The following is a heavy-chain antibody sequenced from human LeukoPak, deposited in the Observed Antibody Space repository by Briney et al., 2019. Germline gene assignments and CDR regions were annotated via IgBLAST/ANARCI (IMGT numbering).Heavy chain of an antibody. CDR2: IYYSGST. CDR3: AREVPLYYYGSGSYSGFDY. D-gene: IGHD3-10*01. V-gene: IGHV4-30-4*01. J-gene: IGHJ4*02. Sequence: PSQTLSLTCTVSGGSISSGDYYWSWIRQPPGKGLEWIGYIYYSGSTYYNPSLKSRVTISIDTSKNQFSLKLSSVTAADTAVYYCAREVPLYYYGSGSYSGFDYWGQGTLVTVSS. CDR1: GGSISSGDYY.